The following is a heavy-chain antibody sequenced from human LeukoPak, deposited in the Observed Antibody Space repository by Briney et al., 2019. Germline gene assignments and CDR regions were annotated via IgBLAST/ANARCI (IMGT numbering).Heavy chain of an antibody. CDR3: ARHYRGIAVAGPYFDY. CDR2: IIPIFGTA. Sequence: SVKVSCKASGGTFSSYAISWVRQAPGQGLEWMGGIIPIFGTANHALKFQGRVTITADESTSTAYMELSSLRSEGTAVYYCARHYRGIAVAGPYFDYWGQGTLVTVSS. V-gene: IGHV1-69*13. CDR1: GGTFSSYA. J-gene: IGHJ4*02. D-gene: IGHD6-19*01.